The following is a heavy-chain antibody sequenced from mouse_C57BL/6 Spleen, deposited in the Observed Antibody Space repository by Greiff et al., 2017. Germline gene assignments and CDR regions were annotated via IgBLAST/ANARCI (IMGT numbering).Heavy chain of an antibody. J-gene: IGHJ4*01. CDR3: ARGIGTGAMDY. CDR1: GYSITSGYY. V-gene: IGHV3-6*01. D-gene: IGHD4-1*01. Sequence: EVKLQESGPGLVKPSQSLSLTCSVTGYSITSGYYWNWIRQFPGNKLEWMGYISYDGSNNYNPSLKNRISITRDTSKNQFFLKLNSVTTEDTATYYCARGIGTGAMDYWGQGTSVTVSS. CDR2: ISYDGSN.